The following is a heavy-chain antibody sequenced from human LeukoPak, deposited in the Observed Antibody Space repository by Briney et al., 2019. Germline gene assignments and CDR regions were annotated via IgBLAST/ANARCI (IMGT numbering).Heavy chain of an antibody. Sequence: ASVKVSCKASGYTFTSYYMHWVRQAPGQGLEWMGIINPSGGSTSYVQKFQGRDTMTRDTSTSTVYMELSSLRSEDTAVYSCASTRYDSSGYYSFDYWGQGTLVTVSS. V-gene: IGHV1-46*01. J-gene: IGHJ4*02. D-gene: IGHD3-22*01. CDR2: INPSGGST. CDR3: ASTRYDSSGYYSFDY. CDR1: GYTFTSYY.